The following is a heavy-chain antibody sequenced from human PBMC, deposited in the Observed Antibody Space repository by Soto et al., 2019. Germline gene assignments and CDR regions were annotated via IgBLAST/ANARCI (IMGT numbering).Heavy chain of an antibody. CDR3: ARGGVDVVATSAFDY. V-gene: IGHV1-69*01. Sequence: QVQLVQSGAEVKKPGSSVKVSCKASGGTFNNYAISWVRQAPGQGLEWMGGIIPNMGTADYAHKFQGRRAISADESTGTTFMELSSLRSEDTALYYCARGGVDVVATSAFDYWGQGTLVTVSS. CDR1: GGTFNNYA. J-gene: IGHJ4*02. CDR2: IIPNMGTA. D-gene: IGHD5-12*01.